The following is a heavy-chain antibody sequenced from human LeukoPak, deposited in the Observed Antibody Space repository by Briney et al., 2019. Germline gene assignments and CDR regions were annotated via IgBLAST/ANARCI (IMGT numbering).Heavy chain of an antibody. Sequence: PSETLSLTCAVYGGSFSDYYWSWIRQPPGKGLEWIGEINHGGVSNYNPSLKSRVTISVDTSKNLFSLKLSSVTAADTAVYYCARNDYGDYGWYFDLWGRGTLVTVSS. V-gene: IGHV4-34*01. CDR1: GGSFSDYY. D-gene: IGHD4-17*01. J-gene: IGHJ2*01. CDR3: ARNDYGDYGWYFDL. CDR2: INHGGVS.